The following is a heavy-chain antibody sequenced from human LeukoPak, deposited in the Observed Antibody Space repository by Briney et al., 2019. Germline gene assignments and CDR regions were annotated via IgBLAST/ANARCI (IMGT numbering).Heavy chain of an antibody. Sequence: GGSLRLSCEASGFIFNGYTMNWVRQAPGKGLEWVSSISSSGTNMYYADSVKGRFTISRDNAKNSLYLQMNSLRAEDTAVYYCASFPTYYYDSSGYYCDYWGQGTLVTVSS. CDR1: GFIFNGYT. D-gene: IGHD3-22*01. V-gene: IGHV3-21*01. J-gene: IGHJ4*02. CDR3: ASFPTYYYDSSGYYCDY. CDR2: ISSSGTNM.